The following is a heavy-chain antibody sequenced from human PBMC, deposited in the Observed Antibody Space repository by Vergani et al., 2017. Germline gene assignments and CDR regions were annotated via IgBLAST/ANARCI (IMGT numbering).Heavy chain of an antibody. CDR3: ARGVVVVPVAPAEXCQH. CDR2: IYPGDSDT. D-gene: IGHD2-2*01. Sequence: EVQLVQSGAEVKKPGESLKTSCKGSGYSFTSYWIGWVRQMPGKGLEVMGIIYPGDSDTSYSPSFQGQVTISADKSISTAYLQWSSLKASNTAVYYCARGVVVVPVAPAEXCQHWGQGTLVTVSS. J-gene: IGHJ1*01. CDR1: GYSFTSYW. V-gene: IGHV5-51*03.